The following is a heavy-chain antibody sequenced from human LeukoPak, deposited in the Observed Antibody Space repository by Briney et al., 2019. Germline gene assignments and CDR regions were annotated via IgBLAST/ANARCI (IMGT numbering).Heavy chain of an antibody. CDR1: GGTFGSYA. Sequence: SVEVSCKASGGTFGSYAISWVRQAPGQGLEWMGGIIPIFGTANYAQKFQGRVTITADESTSTAYMELSSLRSEDTAVYYCARAYVVVTAENWFDPWGQGTLVTVSS. CDR2: IIPIFGTA. J-gene: IGHJ5*02. V-gene: IGHV1-69*13. CDR3: ARAYVVVTAENWFDP. D-gene: IGHD2-21*02.